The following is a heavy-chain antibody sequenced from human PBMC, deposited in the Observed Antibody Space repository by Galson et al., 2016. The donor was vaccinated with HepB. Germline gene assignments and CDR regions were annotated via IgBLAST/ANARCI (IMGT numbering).Heavy chain of an antibody. CDR3: GRYHDTTCIDY. V-gene: IGHV4-59*01. J-gene: IGHJ4*01. CDR2: LYYSGST. D-gene: IGHD3-9*01. CDR1: GGSISNYY. Sequence: SETLSLTCTVSGGSISNYYWSWIRQPPGKGLEWIGYLYYSGSTNYNPSLKSRVTISVDTSKNQFSLKLSSVTAADTSGYYCGRYHDTTCIDYWGHGTLVTVSS.